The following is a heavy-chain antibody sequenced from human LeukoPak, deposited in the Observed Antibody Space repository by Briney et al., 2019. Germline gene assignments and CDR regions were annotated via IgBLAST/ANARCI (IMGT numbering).Heavy chain of an antibody. CDR2: INEDGSDK. Sequence: GGSLRLSCVGSGFTFTRYWMRWVRQAPGKGLEWVATINEDGSDKKYVDSLKGRFTISRDSAKNSVYLQMNSLRDEDTAVYYCGRAGDDGTTYNFGYWGQGTQVTVSS. V-gene: IGHV3-7*04. D-gene: IGHD1-1*01. CDR1: GFTFTRYW. J-gene: IGHJ4*02. CDR3: GRAGDDGTTYNFGY.